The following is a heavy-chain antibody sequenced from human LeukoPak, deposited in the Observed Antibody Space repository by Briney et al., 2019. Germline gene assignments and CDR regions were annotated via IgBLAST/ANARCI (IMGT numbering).Heavy chain of an antibody. CDR1: GFTFSSYS. V-gene: IGHV3-48*01. J-gene: IGHJ4*02. CDR3: ARVVWGGYRKDY. D-gene: IGHD3-16*02. Sequence: QPGGSLRLSCAASGFTFSSYSMNWVRQAPGKGLEWVSYISSGSSTIYYADSVKGRFTISRDNAKNSLYLQMNSLRAEDTAVYYCARVVWGGYRKDYWGQGTLVTVSS. CDR2: ISSGSSTI.